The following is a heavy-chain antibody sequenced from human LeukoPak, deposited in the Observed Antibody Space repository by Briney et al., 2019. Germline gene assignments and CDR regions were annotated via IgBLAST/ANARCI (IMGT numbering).Heavy chain of an antibody. V-gene: IGHV1-46*01. J-gene: IGHJ4*02. CDR2: INPSGGST. D-gene: IGHD3-22*01. CDR3: ARGTYYYDSSGYYRDY. Sequence: ASVKLSCKASGYTFTSYYMHWVRQAPGQGLEWMGIINPSGGSTSYAQKFQGRVTMTRDTSTSTVYMELSSLRSEDTAVYYCARGTYYYDSSGYYRDYWGQGTLVTVSS. CDR1: GYTFTSYY.